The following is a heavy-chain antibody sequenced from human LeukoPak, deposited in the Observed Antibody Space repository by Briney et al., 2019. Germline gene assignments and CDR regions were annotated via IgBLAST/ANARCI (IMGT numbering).Heavy chain of an antibody. J-gene: IGHJ6*02. CDR3: ARDRGYCSGGSCYSPYYYYYGMDV. Sequence: ASVKVSCKASGYTFTSYYMHWVRQAPGQGLEWMGIINPSGGSTSYAQKFQGRVTMTRDTSTSTVYMELSSLRSEDTAVYYCARDRGYCSGGSCYSPYYYYYGMDVWGQGTTVTVSS. V-gene: IGHV1-46*01. D-gene: IGHD2-15*01. CDR2: INPSGGST. CDR1: GYTFTSYY.